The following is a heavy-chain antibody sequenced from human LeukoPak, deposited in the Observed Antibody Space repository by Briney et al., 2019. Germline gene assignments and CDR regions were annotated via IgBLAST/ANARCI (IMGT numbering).Heavy chain of an antibody. CDR2: IYYSGST. CDR3: ARGPTYYDSSGYHY. D-gene: IGHD3-22*01. Sequence: KASETLSLTCTVSGGSISSYHWSWIRQPPGKGLEWIGYIYYSGSTNYNPSLKSRVTISVDTSKNQFSLKLSSVTAADTAVYYCARGPTYYDSSGYHYWGQGTLVTVSS. CDR1: GGSISSYH. V-gene: IGHV4-59*01. J-gene: IGHJ4*02.